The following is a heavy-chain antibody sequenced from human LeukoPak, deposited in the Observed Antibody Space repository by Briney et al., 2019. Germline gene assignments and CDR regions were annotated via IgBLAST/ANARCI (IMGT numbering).Heavy chain of an antibody. Sequence: GESLKISCKGSGYSFTSYWIGWVRQMPGKGLEWMGIIYLDGSHIRYSPSFQGQVTISADKSINTAYLQWTSLKASDSAMYYCARYELGVAAISYYFDYWGRGTLVTVSS. CDR2: IYLDGSHI. CDR3: ARYELGVAAISYYFDY. V-gene: IGHV5-51*01. CDR1: GYSFTSYW. D-gene: IGHD2-21*02. J-gene: IGHJ4*02.